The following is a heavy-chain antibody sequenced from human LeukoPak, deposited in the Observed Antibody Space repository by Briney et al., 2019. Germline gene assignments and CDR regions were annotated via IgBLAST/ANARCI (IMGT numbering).Heavy chain of an antibody. V-gene: IGHV4-39*01. J-gene: IGHJ6*03. Sequence: SETLSLTCTVSGGSISSSSYYWGWIRQPPGKGLEWIGSMYYSGSTYYNPSLNSRVTISVDTSKNQFSLKLSSVTAADAAVYYCARRRGSWDSYYYYYMDVWGKGTTVTVSS. CDR3: ARRRGSWDSYYYYYMDV. D-gene: IGHD1-26*01. CDR2: MYYSGST. CDR1: GGSISSSSYY.